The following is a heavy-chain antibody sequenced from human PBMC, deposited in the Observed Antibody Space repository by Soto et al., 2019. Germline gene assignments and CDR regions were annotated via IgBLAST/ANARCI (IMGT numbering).Heavy chain of an antibody. Sequence: GESLKISCKGSGYSFTSYWIGWVRQMPGKGLEWMGIIYPGDSDTRYSPSFQGQVTISADKSISTAYLQWSSLTASDTAMYYCASPEIVYYDSSGPDAFDILGQGTMVTASS. D-gene: IGHD3-22*01. V-gene: IGHV5-51*01. J-gene: IGHJ3*02. CDR2: IYPGDSDT. CDR1: GYSFTSYW. CDR3: ASPEIVYYDSSGPDAFDI.